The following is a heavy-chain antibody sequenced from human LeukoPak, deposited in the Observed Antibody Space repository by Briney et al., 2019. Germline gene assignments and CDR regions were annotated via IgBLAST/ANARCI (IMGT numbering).Heavy chain of an antibody. CDR1: GGSISSSSYY. V-gene: IGHV4-39*07. Sequence: PSETLSLTCTVSGGSISSSSYYWGWIRQPPGKGPEWIGSIYYSGSTFYNPSLKSRVTISVDTSKNQFSLKLSSVTAADTAVYYCARATTTKYSSSQGAFDIWGQGTMVTVSS. CDR3: ARATTTKYSSSQGAFDI. D-gene: IGHD6-13*01. J-gene: IGHJ3*02. CDR2: IYYSGST.